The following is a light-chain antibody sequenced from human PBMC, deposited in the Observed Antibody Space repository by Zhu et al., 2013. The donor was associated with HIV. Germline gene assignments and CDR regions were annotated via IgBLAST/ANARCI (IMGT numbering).Light chain of an antibody. CDR1: EDIRND. Sequence: DIQMTQSPSSLSAFVGDRVSITCRASEDIRNDLVWFQQKPGKAPESLIYVASSFQTGVPTRFSANVSGTEFTLTISSLQPDDSATYYCLQHRHYPRTFGQGTTVEI. CDR2: VAS. J-gene: IGKJ1*01. CDR3: LQHRHYPRT. V-gene: IGKV1-17*01.